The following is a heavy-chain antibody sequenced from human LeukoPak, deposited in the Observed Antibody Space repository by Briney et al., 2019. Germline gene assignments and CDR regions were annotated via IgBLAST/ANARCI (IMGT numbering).Heavy chain of an antibody. D-gene: IGHD5-12*01. V-gene: IGHV1-2*02. CDR3: ARDSGYDFDFDY. CDR2: INPNSGGT. J-gene: IGHJ4*02. Sequence: ASVKVSCKASGYTFTGYYMHWVRQAPAQGLEWMGWINPNSGGTNYAQKFQGRVTMTRDTSISTAYMELSRLRSDDTAVYYCARDSGYDFDFDYWGQGTLVTVSS. CDR1: GYTFTGYY.